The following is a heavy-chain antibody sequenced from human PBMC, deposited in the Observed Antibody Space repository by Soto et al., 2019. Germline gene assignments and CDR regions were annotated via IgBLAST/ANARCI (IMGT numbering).Heavy chain of an antibody. J-gene: IGHJ4*02. CDR3: AKLAGRGYKVYFAS. D-gene: IGHD3-10*01. Sequence: GGSLRLSCAASGFTFSSYAMSWVRQAPGKGLEWVSTLSDSGASTYYTDSVRGRFTISRDNSRNTLYLQLNGLRAEDTAVYYCAKLAGRGYKVYFASWGQGTQVTVSS. CDR1: GFTFSSYA. V-gene: IGHV3-23*01. CDR2: LSDSGAST.